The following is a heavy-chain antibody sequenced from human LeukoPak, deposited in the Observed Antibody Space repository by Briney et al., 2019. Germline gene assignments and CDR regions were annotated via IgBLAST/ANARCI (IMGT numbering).Heavy chain of an antibody. CDR3: ARDQDGSGSYLAVYYYYGMDV. CDR1: GYTFTGYY. Sequence: ASVKVSCKASGYTFTGYYMHWVRQAPGQGLEWMGRINPNSGGTNYAQKFQGRVTMTRDTSISTAYMELSRLRSDDTAVYYCARDQDGSGSYLAVYYYYGMDVWGQGTTVTVYS. J-gene: IGHJ6*02. V-gene: IGHV1-2*06. D-gene: IGHD3-10*01. CDR2: INPNSGGT.